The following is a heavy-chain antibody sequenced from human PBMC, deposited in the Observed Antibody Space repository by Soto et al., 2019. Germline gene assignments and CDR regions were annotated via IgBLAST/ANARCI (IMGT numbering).Heavy chain of an antibody. J-gene: IGHJ6*02. CDR3: ARDYAGATHYYYYGMDV. CDR2: IYYSGST. Sequence: PSETLSLTCTVSGGSISSYYWSWIRQPPGKGLEWTGYIYYSGSTNYNPSLKSRVTISVDTSKNQFSLKLSSVTAADTAVYYCARDYAGATHYYYYGMDVWGQGTTVTVSS. D-gene: IGHD1-26*01. CDR1: GGSISSYY. V-gene: IGHV4-59*01.